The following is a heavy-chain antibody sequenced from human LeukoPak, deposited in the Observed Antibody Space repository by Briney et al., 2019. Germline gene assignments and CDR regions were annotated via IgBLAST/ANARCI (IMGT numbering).Heavy chain of an antibody. CDR3: AREFSSSWYPSFDY. D-gene: IGHD6-13*01. V-gene: IGHV3-30*03. CDR1: GFTFSSYG. Sequence: PGGSLRLSCAASGFTFSSYGMHWVRQAPGKGLEWVAVISYDGSNKYYADSVKGRFTISRDNSKNTLYLQMNSLRAEDTAVYYCAREFSSSWYPSFDYWGQGTLVTVSS. J-gene: IGHJ4*02. CDR2: ISYDGSNK.